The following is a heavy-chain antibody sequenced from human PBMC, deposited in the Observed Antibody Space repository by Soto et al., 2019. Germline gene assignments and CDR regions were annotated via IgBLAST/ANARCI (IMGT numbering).Heavy chain of an antibody. V-gene: IGHV1-46*01. Sequence: QVQLVQSGAEVKKPGASVKVSCKASGYTFTSYYMHWVRQAPGQGLEWMGIINPSGGSTSYAQKFQGRVTMTRDTSTSTVYKELSSLRSEDTAVYYCARDTIVVVIPNPYYYGMDVWGQGTTVTVSS. CDR3: ARDTIVVVIPNPYYYGMDV. CDR1: GYTFTSYY. J-gene: IGHJ6*02. CDR2: INPSGGST. D-gene: IGHD3-22*01.